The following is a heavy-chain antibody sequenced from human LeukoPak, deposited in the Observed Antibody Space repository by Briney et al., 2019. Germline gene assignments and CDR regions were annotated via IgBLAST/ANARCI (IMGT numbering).Heavy chain of an antibody. J-gene: IGHJ4*02. Sequence: SETLSLTCTVSGGSISSSSYYWGWIRQPPGKGLEWIGSIYYSGSTYYNPSLKSRVTISVDTSKNQFSLKLSSVTAADTAVYYCARKFGKEYFDYWGQGTLVTASS. CDR3: ARKFGKEYFDY. CDR1: GGSISSSSYY. CDR2: IYYSGST. V-gene: IGHV4-39*01. D-gene: IGHD3-10*01.